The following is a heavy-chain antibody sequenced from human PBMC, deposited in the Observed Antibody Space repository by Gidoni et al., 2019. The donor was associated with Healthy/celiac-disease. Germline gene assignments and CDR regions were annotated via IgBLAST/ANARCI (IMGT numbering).Heavy chain of an antibody. V-gene: IGHV3-23*01. D-gene: IGHD1-20*01. CDR1: GSTFRSYA. Sequence: EVQLLESGGGLVQPGGSLSLSCAASGSTFRSYAMSWVRQAPGQGLEWVAAISGSGGSTYYADSVKGRFTISRDNSKNTLYLQMNSLRAEDTAVYYCAKDADINWNYLDYWGQGTLVTVSS. CDR2: ISGSGGST. J-gene: IGHJ4*02. CDR3: AKDADINWNYLDY.